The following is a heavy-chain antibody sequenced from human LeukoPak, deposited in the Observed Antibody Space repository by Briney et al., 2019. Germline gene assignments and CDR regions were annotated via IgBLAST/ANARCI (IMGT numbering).Heavy chain of an antibody. CDR3: AKDSPLSTVTTLFDY. J-gene: IGHJ4*02. D-gene: IGHD4-11*01. CDR2: IRATSGTT. CDR1: GFTFSHHA. V-gene: IGHV3-23*01. Sequence: GGSLRLSCAASGFTFSHHAMSWVRQAPGKGLEWVSNIRATSGTTLYADSVKGRFTISRDNSKNTLYLQMNSLRAEDTAVYYCAKDSPLSTVTTLFDYWGQGTLVTVSS.